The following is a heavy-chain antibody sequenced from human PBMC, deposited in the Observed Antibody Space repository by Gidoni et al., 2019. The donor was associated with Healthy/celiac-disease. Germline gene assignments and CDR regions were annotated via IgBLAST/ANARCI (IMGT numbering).Heavy chain of an antibody. D-gene: IGHD3-10*01. V-gene: IGHV3-9*01. Sequence: EVQLVESGGGLVQPGRSLRLSCAASGFTFDDYAMHWVRQAPGEGLEWVSGISWNSGSIGYADSVKGRFTIARDNAKNSLYLQMNSLRAEDTALYYCAKDNPGSSFDIWGQGTMVTVSS. CDR3: AKDNPGSSFDI. CDR1: GFTFDDYA. CDR2: ISWNSGSI. J-gene: IGHJ3*02.